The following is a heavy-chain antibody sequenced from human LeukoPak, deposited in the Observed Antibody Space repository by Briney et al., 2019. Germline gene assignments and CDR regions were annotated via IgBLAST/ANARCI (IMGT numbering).Heavy chain of an antibody. V-gene: IGHV3-21*01. J-gene: IGHJ3*02. CDR2: ISSSSSYI. D-gene: IGHD3-10*01. CDR1: GFTFSSYS. Sequence: GGSLRLSCAASGFTFSSYSMNWVRQAPGKGLEWVSSISSSSSYIYYADSVKGRFTISRDNAKNSLYLQMNSLRAEDTAVYYCARSWFGEYGGGAFDIWGQGTMVTVSS. CDR3: ARSWFGEYGGGAFDI.